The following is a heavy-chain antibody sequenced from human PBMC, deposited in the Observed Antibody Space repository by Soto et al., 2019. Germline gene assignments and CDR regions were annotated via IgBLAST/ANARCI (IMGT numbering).Heavy chain of an antibody. CDR3: AIGSVVVMGAATGGLIY. CDR1: GGTFSSHG. D-gene: IGHD2-21*01. Sequence: QVQLVQSGAEVKKPGSSVKVSCKASGGTFSSHGITWVRQAPGQGLEWMGGIIPMFGTPKYAQRFQGRVSITADKSTTTADMELSSLRSEDTAVYYCAIGSVVVMGAATGGLIYWGQVALVTVSS. J-gene: IGHJ4*02. CDR2: IIPMFGTP. V-gene: IGHV1-69*06.